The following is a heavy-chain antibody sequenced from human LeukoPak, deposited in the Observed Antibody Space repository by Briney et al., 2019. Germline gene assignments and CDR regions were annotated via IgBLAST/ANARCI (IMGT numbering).Heavy chain of an antibody. Sequence: GGSLRLSCAAPGFTFSRYAMSWVRQAPGKGLEWVSGISGSGETTYYADSVRGRVTISRDNSKNTVSLQMSSLRAEDTAVYYCTRGYTFGNFDYWGQGTLVTVSS. CDR1: GFTFSRYA. J-gene: IGHJ4*02. CDR2: ISGSGETT. V-gene: IGHV3-23*01. CDR3: TRGYTFGNFDY. D-gene: IGHD5-12*01.